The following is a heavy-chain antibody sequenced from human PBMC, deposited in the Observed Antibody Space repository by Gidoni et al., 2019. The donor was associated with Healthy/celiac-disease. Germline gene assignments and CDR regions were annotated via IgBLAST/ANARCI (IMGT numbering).Heavy chain of an antibody. V-gene: IGHV4-34*01. Sequence: QVHLQQWGSGLLQPSETLSLTCAVYGGSFSRYYWRWIRQPPGKGLEGIGEINHSGSTNDNASLKSRVTIAVDTSKNQFSLKLSSVNAADTAVYDCARVYSSSYRNMAQSAAFDIWGQGTMVTVSS. CDR2: INHSGST. CDR1: GGSFSRYY. D-gene: IGHD6-6*01. CDR3: ARVYSSSYRNMAQSAAFDI. J-gene: IGHJ3*02.